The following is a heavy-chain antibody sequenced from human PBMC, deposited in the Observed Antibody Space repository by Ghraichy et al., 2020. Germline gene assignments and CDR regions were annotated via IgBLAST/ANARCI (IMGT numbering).Heavy chain of an antibody. CDR1: GGSFSGYY. J-gene: IGHJ4*02. Sequence: ESLNISCAVYGGSFSGYYWSWIRQPPGKGLEWIGEINHSGSTNYNPSLKSRVTISVDTSKNQFSLKLSSVTAADTAVYYCARATGYSSGWYDYWGQGTLVTVSS. CDR2: INHSGST. D-gene: IGHD6-19*01. V-gene: IGHV4-34*01. CDR3: ARATGYSSGWYDY.